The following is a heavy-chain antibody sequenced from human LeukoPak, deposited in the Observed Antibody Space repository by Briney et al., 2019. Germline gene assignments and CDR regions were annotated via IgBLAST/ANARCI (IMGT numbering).Heavy chain of an antibody. J-gene: IGHJ4*02. CDR2: IYYSGST. CDR1: GYSISSSYY. V-gene: IGHV4-61*01. CDR3: AREARYSSGWYYFDY. Sequence: SETLSLTCTVSGYSISSSYYWSWIRQPPGKGLEWIGYIYYSGSTNYNPSLKSRVTISVDTSKNQFSLKLSSVTAADTAVYYCAREARYSSGWYYFDYWGQGTLVTVSS. D-gene: IGHD6-19*01.